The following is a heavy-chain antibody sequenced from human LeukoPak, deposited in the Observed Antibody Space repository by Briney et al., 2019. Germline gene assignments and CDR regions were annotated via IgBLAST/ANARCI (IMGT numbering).Heavy chain of an antibody. Sequence: ASVTVSCKASGYTFTGYYMHWVRQAPGQGLEWMGWINPNSGGTNYAQKFQGRVTITRDTSISTAYMELSRLRSDDTAVYYCARDQGLRFLEWFTDYWGQGTLVTVSS. D-gene: IGHD3-3*01. V-gene: IGHV1-2*02. CDR3: ARDQGLRFLEWFTDY. CDR2: INPNSGGT. J-gene: IGHJ4*02. CDR1: GYTFTGYY.